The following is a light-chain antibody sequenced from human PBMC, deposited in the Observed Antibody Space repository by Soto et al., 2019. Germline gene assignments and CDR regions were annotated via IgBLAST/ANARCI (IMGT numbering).Light chain of an antibody. CDR1: SSNIGSNT. V-gene: IGLV1-44*01. J-gene: IGLJ7*01. CDR2: SNN. Sequence: QSVLTQPPSASGTPGQRLTISCSGSSSNIGSNTVNWYQQLPGTAPKLLIYSNNQRPSGVPDRFSGSKSGTSVSLAISGLRSDDEATYYCAAWDDTLDAQVFGGGTQLTVL. CDR3: AAWDDTLDAQV.